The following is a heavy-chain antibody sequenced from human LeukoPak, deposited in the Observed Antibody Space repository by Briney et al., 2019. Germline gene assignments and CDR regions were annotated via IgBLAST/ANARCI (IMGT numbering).Heavy chain of an antibody. D-gene: IGHD3-22*01. J-gene: IGHJ4*02. Sequence: SETLSLTCTVSGDSISSSSYYWGWIRQPPGKGLEWIGSIYHSGSTYYNPSLKSRVTISVDTSKNQFYLKLSSLTAADTAVYYCARRDDSSGYHKIFDYWGQGTLVTVSS. V-gene: IGHV4-39*01. CDR3: ARRDDSSGYHKIFDY. CDR1: GDSISSSSYY. CDR2: IYHSGST.